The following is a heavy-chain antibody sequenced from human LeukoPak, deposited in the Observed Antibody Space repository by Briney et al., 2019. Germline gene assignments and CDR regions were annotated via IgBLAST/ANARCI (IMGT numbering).Heavy chain of an antibody. J-gene: IGHJ5*02. V-gene: IGHV3-49*03. CDR2: IRSKAYGGTT. Sequence: QPGGSLRLSCTVSGFTFGDYAMSWFRQAPGKGLEWVGFIRSKAYGGTTEYAASVKGRFTISRDDSKSIAYLQMNSLKTEDTAVYYCTRGIVVVPAAMPVLGWFDPWGQGTLVTVSS. CDR3: TRGIVVVPAAMPVLGWFDP. D-gene: IGHD2-2*01. CDR1: GFTFGDYA.